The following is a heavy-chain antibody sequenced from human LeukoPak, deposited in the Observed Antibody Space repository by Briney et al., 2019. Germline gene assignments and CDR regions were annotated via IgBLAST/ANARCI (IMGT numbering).Heavy chain of an antibody. CDR3: ARDLAYQGSSVWFDP. Sequence: SETLSLTCAVYGGSFSGYYWSWIRQPPGKGLEWIGYIYYSGSTNYNPSLKSRVTISVDTSKNQFSLKLSSVTAADTAVYYCARDLAYQGSSVWFDPWGQGTLVTVSS. CDR1: GGSFSGYY. V-gene: IGHV4-59*01. D-gene: IGHD2-21*01. CDR2: IYYSGST. J-gene: IGHJ5*02.